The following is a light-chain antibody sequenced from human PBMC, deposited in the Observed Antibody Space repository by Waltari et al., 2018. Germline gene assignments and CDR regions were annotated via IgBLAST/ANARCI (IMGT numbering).Light chain of an antibody. CDR3: QTWGTGIQV. CDR2: VNSDGTH. J-gene: IGLJ3*02. Sequence: LVLTQSPSASASLGASVKLTCSLPGEYSAYAIAWHQHQPLKGPRFLMTVNSDGTHRKGDGISERFPGSSSDLDRYRIISRLQSDDEADYFCQTWGTGIQVFGSGTKLTVV. V-gene: IGLV4-69*01. CDR1: GEYSAYA.